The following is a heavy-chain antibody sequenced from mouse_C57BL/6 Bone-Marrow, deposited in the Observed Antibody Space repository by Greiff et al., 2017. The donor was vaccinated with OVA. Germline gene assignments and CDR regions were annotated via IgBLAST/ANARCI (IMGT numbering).Heavy chain of an antibody. CDR3: ARDWDFDY. CDR1: GYTFTSYW. V-gene: IGHV1-61*01. Sequence: QVQLQQPGAELVRPGSSVKLSCKASGYTFTSYWMDWVKQRPGQGLEWIGNIYPSDSETHYNQKFKDKATLTVDKSSSTAYMQRSSLTPEDPAVYSCARDWDFDYWGQGTTLTVSS. D-gene: IGHD4-1*01. J-gene: IGHJ2*01. CDR2: IYPSDSET.